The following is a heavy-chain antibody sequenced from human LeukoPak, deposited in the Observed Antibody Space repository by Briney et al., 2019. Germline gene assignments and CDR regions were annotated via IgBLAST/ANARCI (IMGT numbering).Heavy chain of an antibody. CDR2: ISGSAIST. V-gene: IGHV3-23*01. J-gene: IGHJ3*02. Sequence: GGSLRLSCAASGFTFSSYAMSWVRQAPGKGLEWVSTISGSAISTDYADSVKGRSTISRDNSKNSLYLRMNSLRAEDTAVYYYARHTSSSARTNAFDIWGQGTMVTVSS. CDR1: GFTFSSYA. CDR3: ARHTSSSARTNAFDI. D-gene: IGHD6-6*01.